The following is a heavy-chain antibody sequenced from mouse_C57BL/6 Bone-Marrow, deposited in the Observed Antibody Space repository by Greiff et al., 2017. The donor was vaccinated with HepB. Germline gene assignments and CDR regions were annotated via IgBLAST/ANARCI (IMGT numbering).Heavy chain of an antibody. J-gene: IGHJ2*01. CDR3: ASMITTDLYYFDY. D-gene: IGHD2-4*01. CDR1: GYSITSGYY. V-gene: IGHV3-6*01. CDR2: ISYDGSN. Sequence: EVKLQESGPGLVKPSQSLSLTCSVTGYSITSGYYWNWIRQFPGNKLEWMGYISYDGSNNYNPSLKNRISITRDTSKNQFFLKLNSVTTEDTATYDCASMITTDLYYFDYWGQGTTLTVSS.